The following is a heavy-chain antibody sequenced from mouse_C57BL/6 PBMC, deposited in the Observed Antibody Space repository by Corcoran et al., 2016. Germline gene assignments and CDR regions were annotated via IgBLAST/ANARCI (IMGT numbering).Heavy chain of an antibody. CDR1: GYSITSGYY. Sequence: DVQLQESGPGLVKPSQSLSLTCSVTGYSITSGYYWNWIRQFPGNKLEWMGYISYDGSNNYNPSLKNRISITRDTSKNQFFLKLNSVTTEDTATYYCARQLRPGAMDYWGQGTSVTVSS. CDR2: ISYDGSN. V-gene: IGHV3-6*01. J-gene: IGHJ4*01. CDR3: ARQLRPGAMDY. D-gene: IGHD3-2*02.